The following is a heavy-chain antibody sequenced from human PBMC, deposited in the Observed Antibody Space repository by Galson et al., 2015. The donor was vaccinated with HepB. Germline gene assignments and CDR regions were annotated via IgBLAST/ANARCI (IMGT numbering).Heavy chain of an antibody. Sequence: SLRLSCAASGFSFSSYGMHWVRQAPGKGLEWVALISYDGSNAYYADSVKGRFTIARDKSKNTLYLQMNSLRPEDSAVYFCAKGGRWDWNHLIDDWGQGTPVTVSA. CDR2: ISYDGSNA. CDR1: GFSFSSYG. V-gene: IGHV3-30*18. CDR3: AKGGRWDWNHLIDD. J-gene: IGHJ4*02. D-gene: IGHD1-1*01.